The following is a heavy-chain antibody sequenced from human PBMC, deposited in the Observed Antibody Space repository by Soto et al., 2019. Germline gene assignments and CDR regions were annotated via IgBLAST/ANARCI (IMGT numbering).Heavy chain of an antibody. CDR2: IKSKTDGGTT. J-gene: IGHJ4*02. V-gene: IGHV3-15*01. D-gene: IGHD3-10*01. CDR3: TTERDYYGSGSYFPFDY. CDR1: GFTFSHAW. Sequence: EVQLVESGGGLVKPGGSLRLSCAASGFTFSHAWMSWVRQAPGKGLEWVGRIKSKTDGGTTDYAAPVKGRFTISRDDSKNTLYLQMNSLKTEDTAVYYCTTERDYYGSGSYFPFDYWGQGTLVTVSS.